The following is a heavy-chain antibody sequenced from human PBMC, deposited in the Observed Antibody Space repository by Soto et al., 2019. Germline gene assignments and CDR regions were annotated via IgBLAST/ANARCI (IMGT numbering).Heavy chain of an antibody. D-gene: IGHD2-15*01. CDR3: ANARYCSGGSCYGLPSYSGMDV. CDR1: GFPFSSYA. Sequence: EVHLLESGGGLVQPGGSLRLSCAASGFPFSSYAMSWVRQAPGKGLEWVSGISGSGAGTYYADSVQGRFTISRDNSENTLYLEMNSLRAEDTAVYYCANARYCSGGSCYGLPSYSGMDVWGQGTTVTVSS. CDR2: ISGSGAGT. V-gene: IGHV3-23*01. J-gene: IGHJ6*02.